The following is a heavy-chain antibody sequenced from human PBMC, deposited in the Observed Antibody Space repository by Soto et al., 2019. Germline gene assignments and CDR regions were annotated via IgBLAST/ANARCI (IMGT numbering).Heavy chain of an antibody. V-gene: IGHV3-72*01. CDR2: SRNKANSYNT. CDR1: GFTFSDHY. J-gene: IGHJ4*02. D-gene: IGHD3-10*01. Sequence: MDWPGGSLRLSCAVSGFTFSDHYMAWVRQAPGKVLEWVGRSRNKANSYNTEYAASVKGRFTISRDDSKNSLYLQMNSLKTEDTAVYYCPRRAPHYYASGRYRTVFDYCCQGTMVTVSS. CDR3: PRRAPHYYASGRYRTVFDY.